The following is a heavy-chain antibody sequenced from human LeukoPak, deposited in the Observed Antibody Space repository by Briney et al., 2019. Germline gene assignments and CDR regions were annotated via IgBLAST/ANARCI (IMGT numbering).Heavy chain of an antibody. D-gene: IGHD6-19*01. CDR2: IYYSGST. CDR1: GGSISSYY. V-gene: IGHV4-59*01. CDR3: ARDARYSSGWLPVADYGMDV. J-gene: IGHJ6*02. Sequence: SETLSLTCTVSGGSISSYYWSWIRQPPGKGLEWIGYIYYSGSTNYNPSLKSRVTISVDTSKNQFSLKLGSVTAADTAVYYCARDARYSSGWLPVADYGMDVWGQGTTVTVSS.